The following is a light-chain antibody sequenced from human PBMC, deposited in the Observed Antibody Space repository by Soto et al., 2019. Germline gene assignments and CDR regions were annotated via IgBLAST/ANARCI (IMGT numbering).Light chain of an antibody. Sequence: EIVLTQSPGTLSLSLGERATLSCRASQSVRSFLAWYQQRPGQAPRLLIYDASNRATGIPVRFSGSGSGTDFTLTISSLEPEDFAVYYCQHRSSWPLTFGGGTKVEIK. J-gene: IGKJ4*01. CDR2: DAS. V-gene: IGKV3-11*01. CDR3: QHRSSWPLT. CDR1: QSVRSF.